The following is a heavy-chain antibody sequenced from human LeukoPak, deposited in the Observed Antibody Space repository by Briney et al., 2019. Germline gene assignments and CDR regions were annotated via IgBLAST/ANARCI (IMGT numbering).Heavy chain of an antibody. CDR3: ARGAGYCTNGVCYRFDP. J-gene: IGHJ5*02. CDR2: MNPNSGNT. Sequence: APVKVSCKASGYTFTSYDINWVRQATGQGLEWMGWMNPNSGNTGYAQKFQGRVTMTRNTSISTAYMELSSLRSEDTAVYYCARGAGYCTNGVCYRFDPWGQGTLVTVSS. D-gene: IGHD2-8*01. V-gene: IGHV1-8*01. CDR1: GYTFTSYD.